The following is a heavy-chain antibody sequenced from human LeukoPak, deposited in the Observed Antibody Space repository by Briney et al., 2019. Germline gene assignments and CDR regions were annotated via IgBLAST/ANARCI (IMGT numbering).Heavy chain of an antibody. CDR1: GFTFSSYS. CDR2: ISSSSSYI. CDR3: ARRIAAAGADRVNWFDP. Sequence: PGGSLRLSCAASGFTFSSYSMNWVRQAPGKGLEWVSSISSSSSYIYYADSVKGRFTISRDNAKNSLYLQMNSLRAEDTAVYYCARRIAAAGADRVNWFDPWGQGTLVTVSS. J-gene: IGHJ5*02. D-gene: IGHD6-13*01. V-gene: IGHV3-21*01.